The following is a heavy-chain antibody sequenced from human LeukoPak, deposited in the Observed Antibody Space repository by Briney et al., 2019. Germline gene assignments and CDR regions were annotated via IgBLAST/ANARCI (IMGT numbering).Heavy chain of an antibody. Sequence: GGSLRLSCAASEFSVGSNYMTWVRQAPGKGLEWVSLIYSGGSTYYADSVKGRFTISRDNSKNTLYLQMNSLRAEDTAVYYCARDVGYNSAGDYWGQGTLVTVSS. V-gene: IGHV3-66*01. CDR3: ARDVGYNSAGDY. CDR1: EFSVGSNY. CDR2: IYSGGST. D-gene: IGHD5-24*01. J-gene: IGHJ4*02.